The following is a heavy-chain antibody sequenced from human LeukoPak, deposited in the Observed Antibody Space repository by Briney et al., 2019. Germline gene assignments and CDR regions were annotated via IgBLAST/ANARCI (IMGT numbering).Heavy chain of an antibody. CDR1: GGSISSSNW. D-gene: IGHD6-19*01. J-gene: IGHJ5*02. V-gene: IGHV4-4*02. Sequence: SETLSLTCAVSGGSISSSNWWSWVRQPPGKGLEWIGEIYHSGSTNYNPSLKSRVTISVDKSKNQFSLKLSSVTAADTAVYYCARAYTGYSSGWYGAWGQGTLVTVSS. CDR3: ARAYTGYSSGWYGA. CDR2: IYHSGST.